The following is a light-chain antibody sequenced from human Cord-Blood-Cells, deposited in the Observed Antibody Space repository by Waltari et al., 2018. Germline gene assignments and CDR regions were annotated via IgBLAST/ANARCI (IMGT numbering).Light chain of an antibody. Sequence: QPALHPPASAAGSPGQSTTISCTGTSSDVGGYNYVSWYQQHPGKAPKLMIYDVSNRPSGVSNRFSGTKSGNTASLTISGLQAEDGADYYCSSYTSSSTWVFGGGTKLTVL. J-gene: IGLJ3*02. V-gene: IGLV2-14*01. CDR2: DVS. CDR1: SSDVGGYNY. CDR3: SSYTSSSTWV.